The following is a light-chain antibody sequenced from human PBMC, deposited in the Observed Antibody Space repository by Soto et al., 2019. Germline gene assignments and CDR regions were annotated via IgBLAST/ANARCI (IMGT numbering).Light chain of an antibody. CDR1: QRVSSY. CDR3: QQRSNWPRT. J-gene: IGKJ1*01. V-gene: IGKV3-11*01. Sequence: EIVLTQSPATLSLSPGERATLSCRASQRVSSYLAWYQQKPGQAPRLLIYDASNSATGIPARFSGSGSGTDFTLTISSLEPEDFAVYYCQQRSNWPRTFGQGNKVEIK. CDR2: DAS.